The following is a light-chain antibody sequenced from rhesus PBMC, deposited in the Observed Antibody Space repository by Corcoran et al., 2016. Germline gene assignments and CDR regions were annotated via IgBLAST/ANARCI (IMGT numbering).Light chain of an antibody. CDR3: QQHNSHPPT. J-gene: IGKJ1*01. CDR2: ASS. Sequence: DIQMTQSPSSLSASVGDRVTITCRASQTISSYLAWYQQKPGKVPKLLIYASSSLESGAPSRFSGSGSGTELPLTISSLQPEDFATYYCQQHNSHPPTFGQGTKVEIK. V-gene: IGKV1-44*01. CDR1: QTISSY.